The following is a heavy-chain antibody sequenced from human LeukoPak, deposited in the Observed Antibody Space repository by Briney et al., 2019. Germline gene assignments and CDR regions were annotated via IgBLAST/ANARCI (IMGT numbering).Heavy chain of an antibody. D-gene: IGHD2-15*01. CDR3: ARWDHGSGRFQN. Sequence: SQTLSLTCAISGDSVSSNSVAWNWVRQSPSRGLEWLGRASYKSEWYFNYAVSVKSRITISADTSKNQFSLRLNSVTPEDTAVYYCARWDHGSGRFQNWGQGTLVTVSS. CDR2: ASYKSEWYF. V-gene: IGHV6-1*01. CDR1: GDSVSSNSVA. J-gene: IGHJ1*01.